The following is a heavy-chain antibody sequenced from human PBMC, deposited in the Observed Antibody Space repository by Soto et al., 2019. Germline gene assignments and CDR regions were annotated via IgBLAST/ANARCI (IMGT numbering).Heavy chain of an antibody. V-gene: IGHV1-18*01. D-gene: IGHD6-19*01. CDR1: GYTFTSYG. Sequence: ASVKVSCKASGYTFTSYGISWVRQAPGQGLEWMGWIGAYNGNTNYAQKLQGRVTMTTDTSTSTAYMELRSLRSDDTAVYYCARIVAGHYYYYYMDVWGKGTTVTVSS. J-gene: IGHJ6*03. CDR2: IGAYNGNT. CDR3: ARIVAGHYYYYYMDV.